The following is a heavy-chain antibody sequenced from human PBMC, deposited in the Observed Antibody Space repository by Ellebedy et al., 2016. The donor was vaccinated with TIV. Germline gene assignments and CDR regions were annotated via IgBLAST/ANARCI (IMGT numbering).Heavy chain of an antibody. J-gene: IGHJ4*02. CDR1: GFTFSNYT. CDR2: ISGRSSYK. D-gene: IGHD3-22*01. CDR3: ARARTRGYDSSGYPLDY. Sequence: GGSLRLSXEASGFTFSNYTMNWVRQAPGKGLEWLSSISGRSSYKGYADSVKGRVIISRDNAKNSLYLQLNSLRAEDTAVYYCARARTRGYDSSGYPLDYWGQGTLVTVSS. V-gene: IGHV3-21*01.